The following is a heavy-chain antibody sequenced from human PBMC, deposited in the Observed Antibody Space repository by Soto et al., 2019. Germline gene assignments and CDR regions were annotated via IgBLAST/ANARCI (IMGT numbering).Heavy chain of an antibody. D-gene: IGHD6-6*01. CDR1: GGTFSSYS. J-gene: IGHJ4*02. CDR3: ARGWDSSSPYYFDY. CDR2: IIPIFGTA. Sequence: GASVKVSCKASGGTFSSYSINWVRQAPGQGLEWMGGIIPIFGTANYAQKFQGRVTITADESTGTAYMELSSLRSEDTAVYYCARGWDSSSPYYFDYWGQGPLVTVSS. V-gene: IGHV1-69*13.